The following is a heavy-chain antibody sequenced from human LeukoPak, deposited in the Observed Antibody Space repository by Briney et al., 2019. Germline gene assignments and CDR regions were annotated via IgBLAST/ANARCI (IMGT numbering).Heavy chain of an antibody. D-gene: IGHD5-12*01. J-gene: IGHJ4*02. Sequence: GGPLRLSCAASGFTFSSYAMSWVRQAPGKGLEWVSAISGSGGSTYYADSVKGRFTISRDNSKNTLYLQMNSLRAEDTALYYCAKGLGGYENVLEYWGQGTLVTVSS. CDR1: GFTFSSYA. V-gene: IGHV3-23*01. CDR2: ISGSGGST. CDR3: AKGLGGYENVLEY.